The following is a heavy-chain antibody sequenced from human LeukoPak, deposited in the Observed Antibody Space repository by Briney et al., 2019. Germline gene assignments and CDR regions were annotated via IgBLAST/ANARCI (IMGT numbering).Heavy chain of an antibody. CDR2: IYYSGST. Sequence: NPSETLSLTCTVSGGSISSYYWSWIRQPPGKGLEWIGSIYYSGSTYYNPSLKSRVTISVDTSKNQFSLKLSSVTAADTAVYYCASLRERSYYARGFDYWGQGTLVTVSS. CDR1: GGSISSYY. CDR3: ASLRERSYYARGFDY. D-gene: IGHD1-26*01. V-gene: IGHV4-59*05. J-gene: IGHJ4*02.